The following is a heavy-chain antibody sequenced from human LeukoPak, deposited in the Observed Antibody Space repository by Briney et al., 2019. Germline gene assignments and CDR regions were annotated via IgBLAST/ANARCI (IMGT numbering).Heavy chain of an antibody. J-gene: IGHJ3*02. CDR2: ISSGSSTI. CDR1: GFSFSDNY. Sequence: PGGSLRLSCAASGFSFSDNYMSWIRQAPAKGPEWVSYISSGSSTIYYADSVRGRFTISRDNAKNSLYLQMNSLRVEDTAVYYCARIGMIVVANAFDIWGQGTMVTVSS. D-gene: IGHD3-22*01. V-gene: IGHV3-11*01. CDR3: ARIGMIVVANAFDI.